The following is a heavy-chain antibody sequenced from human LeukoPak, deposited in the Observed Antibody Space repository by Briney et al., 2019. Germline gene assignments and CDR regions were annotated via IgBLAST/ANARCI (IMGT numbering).Heavy chain of an antibody. V-gene: IGHV3-48*04. J-gene: IGHJ4*02. D-gene: IGHD1-26*01. CDR3: ARGGSYVRY. Sequence: GGSLRLSCAASGFTFSGYWMTWVRQAPGKGLEWVSYINSGGSAIYYADSVKGRFTISRDNAKNSLYLQMNSLRADDTAVYYCARGGSYVRYWGQGTLVTVSS. CDR1: GFTFSGYW. CDR2: INSGGSAI.